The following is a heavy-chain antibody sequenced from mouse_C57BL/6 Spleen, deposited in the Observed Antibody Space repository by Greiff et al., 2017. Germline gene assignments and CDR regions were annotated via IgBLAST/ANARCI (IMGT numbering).Heavy chain of an antibody. CDR1: GYTFTDYY. D-gene: IGHD1-1*01. CDR3: ARKGFYYGSRYYYAMDY. Sequence: VQLQQSGPELVKPGASVKISCKASGYTFTDYYMNWVKQSHGKSLEWIGDINPNNGGTSYNQKFKGKATLTVDKSSSTAYMELRSLTSEDSAVYYCARKGFYYGSRYYYAMDYWGQGTSVTVSS. J-gene: IGHJ4*01. V-gene: IGHV1-26*01. CDR2: INPNNGGT.